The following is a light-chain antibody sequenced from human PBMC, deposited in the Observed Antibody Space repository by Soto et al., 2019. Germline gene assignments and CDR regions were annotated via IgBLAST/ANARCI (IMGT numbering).Light chain of an antibody. CDR2: GAS. V-gene: IGKV3-20*01. J-gene: IGKJ1*01. Sequence: EVVLTHSPGTLPLSPCERATLSPRASQSVSINYLAWYQQKPGQAPRLLIYGASNRATCIPDRFSGSGSETDFTLTISRLEPEDFAVYYCQQYGSSGTFGQGTKVDIK. CDR1: QSVSINY. CDR3: QQYGSSGT.